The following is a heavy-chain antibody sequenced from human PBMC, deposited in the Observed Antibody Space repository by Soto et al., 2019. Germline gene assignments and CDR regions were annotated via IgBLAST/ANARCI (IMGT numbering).Heavy chain of an antibody. D-gene: IGHD2-21*02. J-gene: IGHJ6*02. V-gene: IGHV2-5*02. CDR3: VHSRCGGACLEIYSSHAYNGLDV. CDR2: LYWDDDQ. Sequence: QVTLKESGPTLVKPTQTLTLTCTVSGLSLRTTGVGVGWVRQPPGKALEWLALLYWDDDQRYSPSLRSRLTIAKDVSERRVVLTLPNKDTVDTATDYCVHSRCGGACLEIYSSHAYNGLDVWGQGTTVTVSS. CDR1: GLSLRTTGVG.